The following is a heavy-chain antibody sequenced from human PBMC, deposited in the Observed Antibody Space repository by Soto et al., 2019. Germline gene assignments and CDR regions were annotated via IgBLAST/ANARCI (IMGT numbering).Heavy chain of an antibody. Sequence: ASVNVSCKAAGYTFTNYGVSWVRQAPGQGLEWMGWISGYTGSTNYAQNLQGRVAMTTDTPTSTAYMELRSLRSDDTAVYYCARGGFTYGYDYWGQGTLVTVSS. D-gene: IGHD5-18*01. CDR3: ARGGFTYGYDY. CDR2: ISGYTGST. CDR1: GYTFTNYG. V-gene: IGHV1-18*01. J-gene: IGHJ4*02.